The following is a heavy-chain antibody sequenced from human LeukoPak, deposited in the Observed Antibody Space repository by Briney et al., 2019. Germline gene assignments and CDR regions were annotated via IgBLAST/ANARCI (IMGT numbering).Heavy chain of an antibody. CDR2: ISSSGSTI. Sequence: GGSLRLSCAASGFTLSDYYMSWIRQAPGKGLEWVSYISSSGSTIYYADSVKGRFTISRDNAKNTLYLQMNSLRAEDTALYYCAKGRRDGYNFDFDYWGQGTLVTVSS. J-gene: IGHJ4*02. D-gene: IGHD5-24*01. CDR1: GFTLSDYY. V-gene: IGHV3-11*01. CDR3: AKGRRDGYNFDFDY.